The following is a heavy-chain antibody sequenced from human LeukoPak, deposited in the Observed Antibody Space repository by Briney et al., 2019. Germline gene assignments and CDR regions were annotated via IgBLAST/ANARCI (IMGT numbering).Heavy chain of an antibody. CDR3: ARAAIDTSGYYSFDY. Sequence: SQTLSLTWAISGISVSSNSATWIWIRQSPSRGLEWLGRTYYRSKWYNDYAVSVKSRPTINPDTSKNPFSLQLNSVTPERTAVYYCARAAIDTSGYYSFDYWGQGTLVTVSS. J-gene: IGHJ4*02. CDR1: GISVSSNSAT. CDR2: TYYRSKWYN. D-gene: IGHD3-22*01. V-gene: IGHV6-1*01.